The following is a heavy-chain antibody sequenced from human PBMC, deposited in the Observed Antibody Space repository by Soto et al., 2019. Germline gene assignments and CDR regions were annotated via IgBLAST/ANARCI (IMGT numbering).Heavy chain of an antibody. D-gene: IGHD3-3*01. J-gene: IGHJ4*02. V-gene: IGHV3-30*03. CDR1: GFTFSNYG. Sequence: LRLSCAASGFTFSNYGMHWVRQAPGKGLEWVAVISYDGNNRYYGDSVKGRFTISRDNSKNTVYLQMNSLRVEDTAVYYCASTWSGYYYFDSWGQGTLVTVSS. CDR3: ASTWSGYYYFDS. CDR2: ISYDGNNR.